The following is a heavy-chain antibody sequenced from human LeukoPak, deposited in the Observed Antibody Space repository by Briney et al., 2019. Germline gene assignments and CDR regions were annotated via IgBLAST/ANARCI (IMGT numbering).Heavy chain of an antibody. D-gene: IGHD3-10*01. J-gene: IGHJ3*02. Sequence: SQTLSLTCALSGDSVSNNNAAWHWIRQSPSRGLEWLGRTYCRSRWYNDYAVSLKSRITINPDTSKNQLSLHLNSVTPEDTAVYYCASAKASGTAFHIWGQGTMVTVSS. CDR3: ASAKASGTAFHI. CDR2: TYCRSRWYN. V-gene: IGHV6-1*01. CDR1: GDSVSNNNAA.